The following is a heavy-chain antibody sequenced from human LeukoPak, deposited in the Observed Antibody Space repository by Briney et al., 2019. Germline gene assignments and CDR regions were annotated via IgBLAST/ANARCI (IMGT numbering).Heavy chain of an antibody. Sequence: SETLSLTCTVSGGSISSYYWSWIRQPPGKGLEWIACISYSGSTKYNPSLKSRVTISVDTSKNQLSLKLSSVTAADTAVYHCARHRPGERRFDPWGQGTLVTVSS. D-gene: IGHD3-16*01. V-gene: IGHV4-59*01. CDR3: ARHRPGERRFDP. J-gene: IGHJ5*02. CDR2: ISYSGST. CDR1: GGSISSYY.